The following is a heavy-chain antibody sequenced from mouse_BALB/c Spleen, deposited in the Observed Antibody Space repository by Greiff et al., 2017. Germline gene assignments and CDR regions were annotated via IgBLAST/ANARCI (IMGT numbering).Heavy chain of an antibody. CDR3: ARDLGYYVGAMDY. J-gene: IGHJ4*01. D-gene: IGHD2-3*01. CDR1: GFTFSSYA. Sequence: EVHLVESGGGLVKPGGSLKLSCAASGFTFSSYAMSWVRQTPEKRLEWVASISSGGSTYYPDSVKGRFTISRDNAKNTLYLQMSSLKSEDTAMYYCARDLGYYVGAMDYWGQGTSVTVSS. CDR2: ISSGGST. V-gene: IGHV5-6-5*01.